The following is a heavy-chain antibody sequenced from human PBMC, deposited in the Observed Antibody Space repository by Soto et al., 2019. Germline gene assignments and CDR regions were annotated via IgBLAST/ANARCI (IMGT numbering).Heavy chain of an antibody. Sequence: GGSLRLSCAASGFTFRSYLMSWVRQAPGKGLEWVANIKQDGSEKYYVDSVKGRFTISRDNAKNSLYLQMNSLRAEDTAVYYCARERTIFGVSGYWGQGTLVTVSS. CDR3: ARERTIFGVSGY. CDR2: IKQDGSEK. CDR1: GFTFRSYL. D-gene: IGHD3-3*01. J-gene: IGHJ4*02. V-gene: IGHV3-7*03.